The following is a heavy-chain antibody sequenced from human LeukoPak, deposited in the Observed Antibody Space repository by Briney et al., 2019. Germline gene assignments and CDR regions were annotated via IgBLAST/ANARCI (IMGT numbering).Heavy chain of an antibody. J-gene: IGHJ5*02. D-gene: IGHD3-3*01. CDR2: ISAYNGNT. CDR1: GYTFTSYG. CDR3: ARDLSAPPGVRLGPFDP. V-gene: IGHV1-18*01. Sequence: SVKVSCKASGYTFTSYGISWVRQAPGQGLEWMGWISAYNGNTNYAQKLQGRVTITADESASTAYMELSSLRSEDTAVYYCARDLSAPPGVRLGPFDPWGQGTLVTVSS.